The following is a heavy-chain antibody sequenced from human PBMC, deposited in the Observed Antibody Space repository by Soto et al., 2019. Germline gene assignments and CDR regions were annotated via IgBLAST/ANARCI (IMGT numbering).Heavy chain of an antibody. J-gene: IGHJ5*02. D-gene: IGHD1-26*01. CDR1: GFTFSSYW. Sequence: GGSLRLSCAASGFTFSSYWMHWVRQAPGKGLVWVSRINSDGSSTSYADSVKGRFTISRDNSKNTLYLQMNSLRAEDTAVYYCTREAVPWENWFDPWGQGTLVTVSS. CDR3: TREAVPWENWFDP. V-gene: IGHV3-74*01. CDR2: INSDGSST.